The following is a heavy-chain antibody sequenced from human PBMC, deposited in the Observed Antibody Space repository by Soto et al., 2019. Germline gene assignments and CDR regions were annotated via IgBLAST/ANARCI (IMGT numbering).Heavy chain of an antibody. CDR1: GDSITSSNW. D-gene: IGHD1-1*01. CDR3: ARDLGTGTDY. Sequence: ASETLSLTGAVSGDSITSSNWWSWVRQAPGKGLEWIGEIYHSGATTYNPSLKNRATISVDPSNNHFSLKLTSVTAADTAVYFCARDLGTGTDYWGRGTLVTVSS. J-gene: IGHJ4*02. V-gene: IGHV4-4*02. CDR2: IYHSGAT.